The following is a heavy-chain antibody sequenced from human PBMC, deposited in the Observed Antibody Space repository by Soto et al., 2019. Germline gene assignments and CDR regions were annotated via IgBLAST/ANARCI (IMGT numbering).Heavy chain of an antibody. D-gene: IGHD3-3*01. Sequence: PGGSLRLSCAAFGFTVSSNYMTWVRQAPGKGLEWVSVIYSGGSTYYADSVKGRFTISRDNYKNTLYLHMNTLRAKDTAVYYCAKALTGDFWSGVYVDYWGQGTLVTVSS. CDR1: GFTVSSNY. J-gene: IGHJ4*02. CDR3: AKALTGDFWSGVYVDY. V-gene: IGHV3-53*01. CDR2: IYSGGST.